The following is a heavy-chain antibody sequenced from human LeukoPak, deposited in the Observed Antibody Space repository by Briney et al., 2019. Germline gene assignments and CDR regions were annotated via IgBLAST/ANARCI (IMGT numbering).Heavy chain of an antibody. CDR1: GYSISSGYY. CDR3: ARASDLNFDY. J-gene: IGHJ4*02. Sequence: SETLSLTCTVSGYSISSGYYWGWIRQPPGKGLEWIGSIYHSGSTYYNPSLKSRVTISVDTSKSQFSLKLSSVTAADTAVYYCARASDLNFDYWGQGTLVTVSS. V-gene: IGHV4-38-2*02. CDR2: IYHSGST.